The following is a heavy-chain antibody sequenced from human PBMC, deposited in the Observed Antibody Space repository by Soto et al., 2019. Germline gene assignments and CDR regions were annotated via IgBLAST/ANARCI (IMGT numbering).Heavy chain of an antibody. J-gene: IGHJ4*02. CDR3: VRGNRYSSSSGWGGGFDY. CDR2: IWSDGSDK. D-gene: IGHD6-6*01. CDR1: GFTFSDSG. Sequence: QVQLVESGGGVVQPGGSLRLSCATSGFTFSDSGMHWVRQAPGKGLEWVAVIWSDGSDKSYADSVEGRFTISRDNSKNNLYLQMNSLRAEDTAVYYCVRGNRYSSSSGWGGGFDYWGQGTLVTVSS. V-gene: IGHV3-33*01.